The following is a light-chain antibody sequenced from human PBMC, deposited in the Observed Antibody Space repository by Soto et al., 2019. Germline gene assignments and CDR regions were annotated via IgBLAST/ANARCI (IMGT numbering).Light chain of an antibody. J-gene: IGLJ2*01. CDR2: RNN. V-gene: IGLV1-47*01. CDR1: SSNIGSNY. Sequence: QLVLTQPPSASGTPGQRVTISCSGSSSNIGSNYVYWYQQLPGTAPKLLIYRNNQRPSGVPDRFSGSKSGTSASLAISGLRSEDEADYYCAAWDDSLSGPDVVFGGGTKLTVL. CDR3: AAWDDSLSGPDVV.